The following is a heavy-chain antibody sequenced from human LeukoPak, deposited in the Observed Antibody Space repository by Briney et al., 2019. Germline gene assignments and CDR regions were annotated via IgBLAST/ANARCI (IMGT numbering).Heavy chain of an antibody. Sequence: GGSLRLSCAASGFTFRTYAMNWVRQAPGKGLEWVSSISSSTYYIYYADSVKGRFTLSRDNAKNSLYLQMNSLRADDSAVYYCVRIRAAAAEGAFDIWGQGTMVTVSS. CDR3: VRIRAAAAEGAFDI. CDR1: GFTFRTYA. V-gene: IGHV3-21*01. D-gene: IGHD6-25*01. CDR2: ISSSTYYI. J-gene: IGHJ3*02.